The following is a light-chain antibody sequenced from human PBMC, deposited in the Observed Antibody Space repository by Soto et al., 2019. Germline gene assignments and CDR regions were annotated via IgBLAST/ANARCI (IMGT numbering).Light chain of an antibody. V-gene: IGLV2-14*01. J-gene: IGLJ2*01. CDR2: EVS. CDR3: ISYTTTGALV. CDR1: IYDVGAYHY. Sequence: QSALTQPASVSGSPGQSITISCTGTIYDVGAYHYVSWYQQFPGKAPKLILYEVSNRPSGISNPFSGFRSGSTASLTVSGLQPEDDAHYYCISYTTTGALVFGGGTKLTVL.